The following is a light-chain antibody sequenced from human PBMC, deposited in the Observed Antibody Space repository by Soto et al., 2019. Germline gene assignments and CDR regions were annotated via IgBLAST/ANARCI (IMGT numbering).Light chain of an antibody. CDR3: QQSASPPHT. CDR2: AAS. CDR1: QSISRN. Sequence: DIQMTQSPSSLSASVGDRVTITCRASQSISRNLNWYQQKPGKAPSLLIYAASSLQRGVPWKFSGSGAGTDLNRTISSLQPEYFATYYCQQSASPPHTFGEGPGLEIK. J-gene: IGKJ2*01. V-gene: IGKV1-39*01.